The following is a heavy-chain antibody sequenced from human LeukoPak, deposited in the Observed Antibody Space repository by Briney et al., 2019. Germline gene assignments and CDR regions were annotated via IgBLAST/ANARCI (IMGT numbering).Heavy chain of an antibody. Sequence: PGRSLRLSRAASGFTFSRYGMHWVRQAPGKGLEWVAVILYDGNNKYYADSVKGRFTISRDNSKNTLYLQMNSLRAEDTAVYYCVRADADGPLWGQGTLDAVSS. CDR1: GFTFSRYG. D-gene: IGHD5-24*01. CDR3: VRADADGPL. J-gene: IGHJ3*01. V-gene: IGHV3-33*01. CDR2: ILYDGNNK.